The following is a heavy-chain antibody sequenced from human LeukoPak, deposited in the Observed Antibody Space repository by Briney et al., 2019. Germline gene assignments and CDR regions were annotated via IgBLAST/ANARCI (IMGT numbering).Heavy chain of an antibody. J-gene: IGHJ6*02. CDR2: ISAYNGNT. D-gene: IGHD1-20*01. CDR1: GYTFTSYG. CDR3: ARGSPDNSMWDYYYGMDV. V-gene: IGHV1-18*01. Sequence: ASVKVSCKASGYTFTSYGISWVRQAPGQGLEGMGWISAYNGNTNYAQKLQGRITMTTDTSTSTAYMELRSLRSDDTAVYYCARGSPDNSMWDYYYGMDVWGQGTTVTVSS.